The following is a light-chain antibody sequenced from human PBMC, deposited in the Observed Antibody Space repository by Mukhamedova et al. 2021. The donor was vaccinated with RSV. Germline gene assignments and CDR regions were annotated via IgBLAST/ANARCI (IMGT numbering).Light chain of an antibody. CDR2: DAS. Sequence: GERATLSCRASQSVSNHLAWYQQKPGQAPRLLIYDASNRATGISARFSGSGSGTDFTLTISSLEPEDFAVYYCQQRSHWPTFGGGT. V-gene: IGKV3-11*01. CDR1: QSVSNH. CDR3: QQRSHWPT. J-gene: IGKJ4*01.